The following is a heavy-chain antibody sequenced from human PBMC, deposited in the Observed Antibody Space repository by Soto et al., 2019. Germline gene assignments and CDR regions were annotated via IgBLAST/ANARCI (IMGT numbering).Heavy chain of an antibody. Sequence: PSETLSLTCAVYGGSFSGYYWSWIRQPPGKGLEWIGEINHSGSTNYNPSLKSRVTISVDTSKNQFSLKLSSVTAADTAVYYCARGQARGTYYYYYYGMAVGGKGTRVTVPS. J-gene: IGHJ6*04. V-gene: IGHV4-34*01. CDR1: GGSFSGYY. CDR2: INHSGST. D-gene: IGHD3-16*01. CDR3: ARGQARGTYYYYYYGMAV.